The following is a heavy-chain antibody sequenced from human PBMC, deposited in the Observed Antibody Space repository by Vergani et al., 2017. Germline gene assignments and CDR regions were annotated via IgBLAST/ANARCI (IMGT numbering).Heavy chain of an antibody. CDR3: ARDVDFWSGYLSY. CDR2: ISYDGSNK. V-gene: IGHV3-30-3*01. J-gene: IGHJ4*02. CDR1: GFTFSSYA. Sequence: QVQLVESGGGVVQPGRSLRLSCAASGFTFSSYAMHWVRQAPGKGLEWVAVISYDGSNKYYADSVKGRFTISRDNSKNTLYLQMNSLRAEDTAVYYCARDVDFWSGYLSYWGQETLVTVSS. D-gene: IGHD3-3*01.